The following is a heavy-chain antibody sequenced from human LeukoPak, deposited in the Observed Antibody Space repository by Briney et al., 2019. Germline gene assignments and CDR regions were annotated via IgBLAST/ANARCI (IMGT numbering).Heavy chain of an antibody. CDR3: ARSSRDGWDFDY. J-gene: IGHJ4*02. CDR1: GGSISSYY. D-gene: IGHD5-24*01. Sequence: SETLSLTCTVSGGSISSYYWSWIRQPPGKGLEWIGYIYYSGSTNYNPSLKSRVTISVDTSKNQFSLKLSSVTAADTAVYYCARSSRDGWDFDYWDQGTLVTVSS. CDR2: IYYSGST. V-gene: IGHV4-59*01.